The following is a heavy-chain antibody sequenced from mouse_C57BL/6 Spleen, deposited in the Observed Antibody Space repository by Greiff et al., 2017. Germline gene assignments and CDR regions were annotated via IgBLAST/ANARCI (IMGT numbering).Heavy chain of an antibody. J-gene: IGHJ3*01. D-gene: IGHD1-1*01. V-gene: IGHV1-55*01. CDR1: GYTFTSYW. CDR3: AILDYYGIPWFAY. CDR2: IYPGSGST. Sequence: QVQLKQPGAELVKPGASVKMSCKASGYTFTSYWITWVKQRPGQGLEWIGDIYPGSGSTNYNEKFKSKATLTVDTSSSTAYMQLSSLTSEDSAVYYCAILDYYGIPWFAYWGQGTLVTVSA.